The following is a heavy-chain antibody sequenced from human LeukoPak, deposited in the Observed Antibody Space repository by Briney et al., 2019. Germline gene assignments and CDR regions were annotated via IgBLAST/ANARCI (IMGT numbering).Heavy chain of an antibody. J-gene: IGHJ6*03. CDR1: GGSISSYY. V-gene: IGHV4-4*07. CDR2: IYTSGST. Sequence: SETLSLTCTVSGGSISSYYWSWIRQPAGKGLEWIGRIYTSGSTNYNPSLKSRVTMSVDTSKNQFSLKLSSVTAADTAVYYCARQGICSRTNCNEAPYYYYYMDVWGKGTTVTISS. D-gene: IGHD2-2*01. CDR3: ARQGICSRTNCNEAPYYYYYMDV.